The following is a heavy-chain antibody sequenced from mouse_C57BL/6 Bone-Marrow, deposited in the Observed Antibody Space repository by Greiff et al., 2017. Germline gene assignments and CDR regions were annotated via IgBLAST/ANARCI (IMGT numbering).Heavy chain of an antibody. CDR2: IDPENGDT. J-gene: IGHJ2*01. D-gene: IGHD3-3*01. CDR3: TTGLPRDFDY. CDR1: GFNIKDDY. V-gene: IGHV14-4*01. Sequence: VQLQQSGAELVRPGASVKLSCTASGFNIKDDYMHWVKQRPEQGLEWIGWIDPENGDTEYASKFQGKATITADTSSNTAYLQLSSLTSEDTAVYYCTTGLPRDFDYWGQGTTRTVSS.